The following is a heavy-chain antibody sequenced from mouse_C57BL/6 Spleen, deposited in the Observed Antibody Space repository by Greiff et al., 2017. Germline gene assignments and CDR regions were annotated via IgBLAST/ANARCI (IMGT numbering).Heavy chain of an antibody. Sequence: QVQLQQPGAELVRPGTSVKLSCKASGYTFTSYWMHWVKQRPGQGLEWIGVIDPSDSYTNYNQKFKGKATLTVDTSSSTAYMQLSSLTSESSAVYYCARSLSYDYDGFYAMDDWGQGTSVTVSS. CDR1: GYTFTSYW. CDR2: IDPSDSYT. V-gene: IGHV1-59*01. CDR3: ARSLSYDYDGFYAMDD. J-gene: IGHJ4*01. D-gene: IGHD2-4*01.